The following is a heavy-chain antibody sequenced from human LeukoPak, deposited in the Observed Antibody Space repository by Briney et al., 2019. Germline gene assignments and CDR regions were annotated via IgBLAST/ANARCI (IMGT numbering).Heavy chain of an antibody. V-gene: IGHV3-23*01. D-gene: IGHD3-10*01. CDR1: GFTFSSYA. CDR2: ISGSGGST. Sequence: GGSLRLSCAASGFTFSSYAMSWVRQAPGKGLEWVSAISGSGGSTYYADSVKGRFTISRDNSKNTLYLQMNSLRAEDTAVYYCASGEFPPYYYGMDVWGQGTTVTVSS. CDR3: ASGEFPPYYYGMDV. J-gene: IGHJ6*02.